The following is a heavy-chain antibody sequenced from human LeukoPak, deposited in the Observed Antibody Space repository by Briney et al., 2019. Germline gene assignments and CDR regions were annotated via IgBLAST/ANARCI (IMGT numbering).Heavy chain of an antibody. CDR1: GFTFSSYA. D-gene: IGHD2-2*01. J-gene: IGHJ4*02. Sequence: AGGSLRLSCAASGFTFSSYAMSWVRQAPGKGLEWVSAISGSGGSTYYADSVKGRFTISRDNSKNTLYLQMNSLRAEDTAVYYCAKGTVVVPAASYYFDYWGQGTLVTVSS. V-gene: IGHV3-23*01. CDR3: AKGTVVVPAASYYFDY. CDR2: ISGSGGST.